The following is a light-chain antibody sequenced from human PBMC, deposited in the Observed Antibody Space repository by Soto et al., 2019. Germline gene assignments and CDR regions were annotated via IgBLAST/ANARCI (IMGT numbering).Light chain of an antibody. J-gene: IGLJ1*01. V-gene: IGLV1-51*02. CDR2: ENN. Sequence: QSALTQPPSLSAAPGQKVTISCSGSNSNIGNTYVSWYQQLPGTAPKLLIYENNKRPSGIPDRFSGSKSGTSATLGITGLQTGDEADYYCGAWDSGLSGYVFGTGTKVTVL. CDR3: GAWDSGLSGYV. CDR1: NSNIGNTY.